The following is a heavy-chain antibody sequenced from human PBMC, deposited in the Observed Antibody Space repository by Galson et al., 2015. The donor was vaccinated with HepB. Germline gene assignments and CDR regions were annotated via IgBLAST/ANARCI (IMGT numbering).Heavy chain of an antibody. J-gene: IGHJ5*02. CDR2: IRSRRYGGTT. CDR3: RVVVPAAKGGGWFDP. CDR1: GFTLVDYA. D-gene: IGHD2-2*01. V-gene: IGHV3-49*03. Sequence: SLRLSCARSGFTLVDYAVTWFRQAPGQGLEWVGLIRSRRYGGTTEYATSVKGRFTFSRDDSKSIAYLQMNSLKIEDTALYYCRVVVPAAKGGGWFDPWGQETLVTVSS.